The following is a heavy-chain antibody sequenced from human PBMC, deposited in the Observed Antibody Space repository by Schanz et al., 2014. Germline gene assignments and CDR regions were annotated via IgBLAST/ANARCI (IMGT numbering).Heavy chain of an antibody. CDR1: GFSFSSYS. CDR2: ISGSSRTI. V-gene: IGHV3-48*01. Sequence: EVELVESGGGLVQPGGSLRLSCAASGFSFSSYSMNWVRQAPGKGLEWVSYISGSSRTIYYADSMKGRFTVSRDNAENALYLQMNSLRAEDTALYYCVRDELLWFGEVLSLDYWGQGALVTVSS. CDR3: VRDELLWFGEVLSLDY. D-gene: IGHD3-10*01. J-gene: IGHJ4*02.